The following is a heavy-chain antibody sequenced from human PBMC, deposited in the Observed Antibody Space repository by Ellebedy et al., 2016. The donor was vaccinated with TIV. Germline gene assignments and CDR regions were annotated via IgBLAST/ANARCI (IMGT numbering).Heavy chain of an antibody. CDR1: GGSINSSY. D-gene: IGHD5-12*01. J-gene: IGHJ5*02. V-gene: IGHV4-59*08. CDR3: ARSVHPQWLVLPYTWFDP. CDR2: FYHGGIP. Sequence: MLSETLSLTCAVSGGSINSSYWTWIRQPPGEALEWIAYFYHGGIPIYSPSLKSRVSISVDTPKNHFSLRLRSVTAADTAVYYCARSVHPQWLVLPYTWFDPWGQGTLVTVSS.